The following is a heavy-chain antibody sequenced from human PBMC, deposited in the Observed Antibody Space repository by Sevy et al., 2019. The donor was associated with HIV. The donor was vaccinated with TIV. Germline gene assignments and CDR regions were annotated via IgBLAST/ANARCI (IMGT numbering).Heavy chain of an antibody. CDR2: ISGSGGST. D-gene: IGHD3-22*01. CDR3: AKTENYYDSSGYYPDAFDI. CDR1: GFTFSSYA. V-gene: IGHV3-23*01. Sequence: GGSLRLSCAASGFTFSSYAMSWVRQAPGKGLEWVSAISGSGGSTYYADSVKGRFTISRDNSKNTLYLQMNSLRAEDTSVYYCAKTENYYDSSGYYPDAFDIWGQGTMVTVSS. J-gene: IGHJ3*02.